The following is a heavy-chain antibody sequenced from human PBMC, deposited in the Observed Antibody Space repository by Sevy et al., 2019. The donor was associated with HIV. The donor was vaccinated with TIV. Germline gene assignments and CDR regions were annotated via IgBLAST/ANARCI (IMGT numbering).Heavy chain of an antibody. CDR2: ISGTGGST. CDR3: AKFVGRTYYYDSGHHDY. D-gene: IGHD3-22*01. Sequence: GGSLRLSCAASGFTFGSYAMSWVRQAPGKGLEWVSAISGTGGSTYYADSVKGRFTISRDNSKNTLYLQMNSLRAEDTAVYYCAKFVGRTYYYDSGHHDYWGQGTLVTVSS. CDR1: GFTFGSYA. J-gene: IGHJ4*02. V-gene: IGHV3-23*01.